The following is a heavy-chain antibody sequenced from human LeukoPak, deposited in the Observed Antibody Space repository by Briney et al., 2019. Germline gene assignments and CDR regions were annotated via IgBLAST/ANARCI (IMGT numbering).Heavy chain of an antibody. CDR3: ARPYGSGSLYGMDV. V-gene: IGHV4-38-2*01. D-gene: IGHD3-10*01. J-gene: IGHJ6*04. Sequence: SETLSLTCAVSGYSISSGYYWGWIRQPPGKGLEWIGSIYHSGSTYYNPSLKSRVTISVDTSKNQFSLKRSSVTAADTAVYYCARPYGSGSLYGMDVWGKGTTVTVSS. CDR1: GYSISSGYY. CDR2: IYHSGST.